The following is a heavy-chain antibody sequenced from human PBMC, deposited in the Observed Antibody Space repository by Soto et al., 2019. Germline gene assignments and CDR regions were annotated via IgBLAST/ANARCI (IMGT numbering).Heavy chain of an antibody. CDR3: ARDPSYYYGGNSYYYGMDV. CDR1: GGSISSYY. Sequence: PSETLSLTCTVSGGSISSYYWSWIRQPPGKGLEWIGYTYYSGSTNYNPSLKSRVTISVDTSKNQFSLKLSSVTAADTAVYYCARDPSYYYGGNSYYYGMDVWGQGTTVTVSS. CDR2: TYYSGST. J-gene: IGHJ6*02. V-gene: IGHV4-59*01. D-gene: IGHD4-17*01.